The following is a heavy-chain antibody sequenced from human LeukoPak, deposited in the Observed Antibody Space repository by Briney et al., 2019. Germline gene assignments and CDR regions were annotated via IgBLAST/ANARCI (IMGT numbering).Heavy chain of an antibody. J-gene: IGHJ4*02. Sequence: TGGSLRLPCAASGFTFSNYWMNWVRQAPGKGLEWVANIKEDGSQKYYVESVKGRFTVSRDNAKNSVYLQMSSLRDEDTAVYYCARGLNTSPGVDYWGQGTLVTVSS. CDR3: ARGLNTSPGVDY. V-gene: IGHV3-7*01. D-gene: IGHD3-16*01. CDR1: GFTFSNYW. CDR2: IKEDGSQK.